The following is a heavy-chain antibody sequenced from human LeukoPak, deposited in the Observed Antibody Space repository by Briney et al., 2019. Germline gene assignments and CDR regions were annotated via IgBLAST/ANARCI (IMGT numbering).Heavy chain of an antibody. J-gene: IGHJ4*02. D-gene: IGHD3-22*01. CDR2: ISGSGGST. Sequence: GGSLRLSCAASGFTFSSYAMSWVRQAPGKGLEWVSAISGSGGSTYYADSVKGRFTISRDNSKNTLHLQMNSLRAEDTAVYYCAKSYYYDSSGYYSTNFDYWGQGTLVTVSS. V-gene: IGHV3-23*01. CDR1: GFTFSSYA. CDR3: AKSYYYDSSGYYSTNFDY.